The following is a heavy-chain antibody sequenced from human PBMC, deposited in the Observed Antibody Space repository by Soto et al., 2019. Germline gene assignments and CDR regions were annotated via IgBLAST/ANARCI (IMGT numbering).Heavy chain of an antibody. Sequence: SETLYLTCTVSGGSINNYYWSWIRQPPGKGLEWIGYIYYIGSTNYNPSLKSRVTMSVDTSNDQFSLKLSSVTAADTAVYYCARVVDFWSGYYLDSWGQGTLVTVSS. CDR3: ARVVDFWSGYYLDS. J-gene: IGHJ4*02. CDR2: IYYIGST. CDR1: GGSINNYY. V-gene: IGHV4-59*01. D-gene: IGHD3-3*01.